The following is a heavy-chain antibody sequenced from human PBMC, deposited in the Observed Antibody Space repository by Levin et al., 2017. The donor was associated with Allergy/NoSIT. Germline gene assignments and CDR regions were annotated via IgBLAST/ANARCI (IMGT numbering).Heavy chain of an antibody. V-gene: IGHV3-23*01. CDR3: AKGNSCPAGDCHTFEN. Sequence: GGSLRLSCAASGFSFSIHAMSWVRQAPGKGLEWVSVIVGSGGGTYYANSVKGRFTISRDSSNNMLFLQMNSLRAEDTAVYYCAKGNSCPAGDCHTFENWGQGTLVTVSS. D-gene: IGHD2-21*02. J-gene: IGHJ4*02. CDR1: GFSFSIHA. CDR2: IVGSGGGT.